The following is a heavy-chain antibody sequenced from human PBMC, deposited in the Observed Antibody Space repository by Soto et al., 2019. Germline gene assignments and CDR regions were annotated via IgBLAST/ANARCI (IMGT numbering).Heavy chain of an antibody. J-gene: IGHJ4*02. CDR3: AKVRSDVYSGYSPTFFNY. CDR2: ISYDGSNK. D-gene: IGHD5-12*01. CDR1: GFTFSSYG. Sequence: GGSLRLSCAASGFTFSSYGMHWVRQAPGKGLEWVAVISYDGSNKYYADSVKGRFTISRDNSKNTLYLQMNSLRAEDTAVYYCAKVRSDVYSGYSPTFFNYWGQGPLGTASS. V-gene: IGHV3-30*18.